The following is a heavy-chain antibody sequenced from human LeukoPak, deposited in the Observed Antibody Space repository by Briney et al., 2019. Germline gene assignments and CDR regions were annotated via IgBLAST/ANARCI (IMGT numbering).Heavy chain of an antibody. CDR2: IYYSGST. CDR1: GGSISSYY. CDR3: ASSGSSGYYYYMDV. D-gene: IGHD6-6*01. V-gene: IGHV4-59*01. Sequence: SETLSLTCTVSGGSISSYYWSWIRKPPGKGLEWIGYIYYSGSTNYNPSLKSRVTISVDTSKNQFSLKLSSVTAADTAVYYCASSGSSGYYYYMDVWGKGTTVTVSS. J-gene: IGHJ6*03.